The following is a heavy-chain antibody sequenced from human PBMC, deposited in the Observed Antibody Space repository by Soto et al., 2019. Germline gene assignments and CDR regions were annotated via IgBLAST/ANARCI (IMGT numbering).Heavy chain of an antibody. D-gene: IGHD6-13*01. J-gene: IGHJ4*02. CDR1: GGTFSSYT. V-gene: IGHV1-69*08. Sequence: QVQLVQSGAEVKKPGSSVKVSCKASGGTFSSYTISWVRQAPGQGLEWMGRIIPILGIANYAQKFQGRVTITADKSTCTAYMELSSLRSEDTAVYYCAREGTYSSSWTGYWGQGTLVTVSS. CDR3: AREGTYSSSWTGY. CDR2: IIPILGIA.